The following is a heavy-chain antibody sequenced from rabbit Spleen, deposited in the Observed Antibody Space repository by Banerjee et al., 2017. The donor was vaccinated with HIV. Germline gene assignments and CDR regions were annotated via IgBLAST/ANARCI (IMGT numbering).Heavy chain of an antibody. CDR3: ARVSIGDDSVIL. D-gene: IGHD2-1*01. J-gene: IGHJ4*01. V-gene: IGHV1S40*01. CDR2: IGSSSGST. CDR1: GFSFSSSYY. Sequence: QALEESGGDLVKPAGSLPLTCTASGFSFSSSYYMCWVRQAPGKGLEWFACIGSSSGSTWYASRVKARFTITKTSSPTVTLQMTSLSAADMATYFLARVSIGDDSVILWGQGTLVTVS.